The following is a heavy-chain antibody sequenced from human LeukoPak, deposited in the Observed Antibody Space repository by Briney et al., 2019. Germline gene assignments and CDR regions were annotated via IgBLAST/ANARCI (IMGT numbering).Heavy chain of an antibody. J-gene: IGHJ6*02. D-gene: IGHD6-19*01. CDR2: INHSGST. CDR3: ARGSRIAVAGFLYYYYGMDV. V-gene: IGHV4-34*01. CDR1: GGSFSGYY. Sequence: SETLSLTCAVYGGSFSGYYWSWIRQPPGKGLEWIGEINHSGSTNYNPSLKGRVTISVDTSKNQFSLKLSSVTAADTAVYYCARGSRIAVAGFLYYYYGMDVWGQGTTVTVSS.